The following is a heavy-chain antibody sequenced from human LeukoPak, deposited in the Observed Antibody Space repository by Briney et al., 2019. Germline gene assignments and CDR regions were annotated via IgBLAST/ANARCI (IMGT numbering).Heavy chain of an antibody. Sequence: SETLSLTCTVSGGSISSYYWSWIRQPPGKGLEWIGYIYYSGSTNYNPSLKSRVTISVDTSKNQFSLKLSSVTAADTAVYYCARGPYYYDSSGYYPVAFDIWGQGTMVTVSS. D-gene: IGHD3-22*01. V-gene: IGHV4-59*01. J-gene: IGHJ3*02. CDR1: GGSISSYY. CDR2: IYYSGST. CDR3: ARGPYYYDSSGYYPVAFDI.